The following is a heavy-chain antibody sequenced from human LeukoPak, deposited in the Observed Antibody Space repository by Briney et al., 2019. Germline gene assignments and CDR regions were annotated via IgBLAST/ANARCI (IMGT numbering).Heavy chain of an antibody. Sequence: GRSMRLSCAASGFTFSDSNMTWIRQAPREGLEWVSYISTSGSTIYYADSVKGRFTVSRDNANDSQYLIMNSLIADDTAEYYGARDFWSGYWDFDYWGQGTLVTVSS. D-gene: IGHD3-3*01. V-gene: IGHV3-11*04. CDR3: ARDFWSGYWDFDY. J-gene: IGHJ4*02. CDR1: GFTFSDSN. CDR2: ISTSGSTI.